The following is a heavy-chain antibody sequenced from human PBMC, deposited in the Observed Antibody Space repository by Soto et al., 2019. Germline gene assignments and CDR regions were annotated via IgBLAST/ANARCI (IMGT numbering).Heavy chain of an antibody. CDR1: GGTFSSYA. CDR3: ARGDRGGYALKFGP. J-gene: IGHJ5*02. CDR2: IIPIFGTA. V-gene: IGHV1-69*13. D-gene: IGHD5-12*01. Sequence: ASVKVSCKASGGTFSSYAISWVRQAPGQGLEWMGGIIPIFGTANYAQKFQGRVTITADESTSTAYMELSSLRSEDTAVYYCARGDRGGYALKFGPWGQGTLVTVSS.